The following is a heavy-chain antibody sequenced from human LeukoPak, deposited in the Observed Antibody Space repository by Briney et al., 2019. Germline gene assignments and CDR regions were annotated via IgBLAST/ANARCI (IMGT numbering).Heavy chain of an antibody. CDR3: AREEYCSGGSCYLAFDI. V-gene: IGHV4-59*01. CDR1: GGSLSSYY. Sequence: SETLSLTCTVSGGSLSSYYWSWVRQPPGKGLEWIGYIYYSRRTNHTPSLKSRVTISVDPSKNHFSLLLSSVTAADTAVYYCAREEYCSGGSCYLAFDIWGQGTIGTVS. CDR2: IYYSRRT. J-gene: IGHJ3*02. D-gene: IGHD2-15*01.